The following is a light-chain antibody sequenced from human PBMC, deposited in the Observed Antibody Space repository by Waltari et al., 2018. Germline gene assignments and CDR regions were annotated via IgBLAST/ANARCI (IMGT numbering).Light chain of an antibody. Sequence: QSALTQPRSVSGSPGQSVTISCSGTSSDVGVYDFIYWYQNHPGKAPKLMIYDVTKRPSGVPDRFSGSKSGNTASLTISGLQAEDEADYYCCSYAGTYFWVFGGGTKLTVL. CDR2: DVT. CDR3: CSYAGTYFWV. CDR1: SSDVGVYDF. V-gene: IGLV2-11*01. J-gene: IGLJ3*02.